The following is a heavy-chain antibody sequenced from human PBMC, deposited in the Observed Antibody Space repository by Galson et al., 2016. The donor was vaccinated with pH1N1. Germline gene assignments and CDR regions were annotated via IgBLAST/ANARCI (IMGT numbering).Heavy chain of an antibody. CDR1: GFTFDDYA. CDR2: ISWNSGVT. CDR3: AKVDGYLSGWYDY. Sequence: SLRLSCAASGFTFDDYAMHWVRQAPGKGLEWVSGISWNSGVTGYADSVKGRFTISRDNAKNSLYLQMNSLRAEDTAFYYCAKVDGYLSGWYDYRGQGTLGTVSS. D-gene: IGHD6-19*01. J-gene: IGHJ4*02. V-gene: IGHV3-9*01.